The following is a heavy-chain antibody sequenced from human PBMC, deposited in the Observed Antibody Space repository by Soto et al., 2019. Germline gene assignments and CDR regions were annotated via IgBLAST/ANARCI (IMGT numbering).Heavy chain of an antibody. V-gene: IGHV3-53*01. CDR3: ASGYDSSGYGTFAP. CDR2: IYSGGST. Sequence: PGGSLRPSCAASGFTVSSNYMSCVRQAPWKGLEWFSVIYSGGSTYYADSVKGRFTISRDNTKNTLYLQMNSLRAEDTAVYYCASGYDSSGYGTFAPWGQGTVVTFSS. J-gene: IGHJ5*02. D-gene: IGHD3-22*01. CDR1: GFTVSSNY.